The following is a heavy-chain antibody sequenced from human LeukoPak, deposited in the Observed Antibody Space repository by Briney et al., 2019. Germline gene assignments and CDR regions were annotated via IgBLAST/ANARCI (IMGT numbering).Heavy chain of an antibody. CDR2: INHSGST. CDR1: GGSFSGYY. CDR3: ARRCDSSSWGGLFYYYYYYMDV. Sequence: SETLSLTCAVYGGSFSGYYWSWIRQPPGKGLEWIGEINHSGSTNYNPSLKSRVTISVDTSKNQFSLKLSSVTAADTAVYYCARRCDSSSWGGLFYYYYYYMDVWGKGTTVAISS. J-gene: IGHJ6*03. V-gene: IGHV4-34*01. D-gene: IGHD6-13*01.